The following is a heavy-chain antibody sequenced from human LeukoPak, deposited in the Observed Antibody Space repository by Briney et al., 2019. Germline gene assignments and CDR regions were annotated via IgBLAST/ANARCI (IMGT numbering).Heavy chain of an antibody. V-gene: IGHV3-11*01. CDR3: ARLGAYDSSGYYVDY. CDR2: ISSSGSAI. CDR1: GFSFSDYY. Sequence: KPGGSLRLSCAASGFSFSDYYMSWIRQAPGKGLEWVSYISSSGSAIYYADSVKGRFTISRDNAKNSLYLQMNSLRAEDTAVYYRARLGAYDSSGYYVDYWGQGTLVTVSS. J-gene: IGHJ4*02. D-gene: IGHD3-22*01.